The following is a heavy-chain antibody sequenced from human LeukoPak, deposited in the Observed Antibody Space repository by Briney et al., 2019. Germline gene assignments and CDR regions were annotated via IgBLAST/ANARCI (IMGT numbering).Heavy chain of an antibody. D-gene: IGHD3-10*01. CDR3: ARAASYGSGSYYYYYYGMDV. CDR2: ISSSSCYI. CDR1: GFTLSSYS. J-gene: IGHJ6*02. Sequence: GGSLRLSCAASGFTLSSYSMNWVRQAPGKGLEWVSSISSSSCYIYYADSVKGRFTISRDNAKNSLYLQMNSLRAEDTAVYYCARAASYGSGSYYYYYYGMDVWGQGTTVTVSS. V-gene: IGHV3-21*01.